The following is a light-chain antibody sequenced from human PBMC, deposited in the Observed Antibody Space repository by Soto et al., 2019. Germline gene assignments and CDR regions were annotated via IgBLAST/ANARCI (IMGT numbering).Light chain of an antibody. Sequence: QSVLTQPPSASGSPGQSVTISCTGTSSDVGGYNYVSWYQQHPGNAPKLMIYEVSKRPSGVPDRFSGSKSGNTASLTVSGLQAEDEADYYCSSYAGSNNAWVFGGGTKLTVL. CDR3: SSYAGSNNAWV. J-gene: IGLJ3*02. CDR2: EVS. V-gene: IGLV2-8*01. CDR1: SSDVGGYNY.